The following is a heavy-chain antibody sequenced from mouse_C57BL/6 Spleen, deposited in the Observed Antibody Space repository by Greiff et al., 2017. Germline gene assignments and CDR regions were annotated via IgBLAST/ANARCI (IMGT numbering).Heavy chain of an antibody. CDR3: AGGGTTKATTGAMDY. CDR2: INPYNGGT. D-gene: IGHD2-2*01. V-gene: IGHV1-19*01. CDR1: GYTFTDYY. J-gene: IGHJ4*01. Sequence: DVQLQESGPVLVKPGASVKMSCKASGYTFTDYYMNWVKQSPGKSLEWIGVINPYNGGTSYNKKFKGKGTLTVDKSSSTAYMELNSLTSEESAVYYCAGGGTTKATTGAMDYWGQGTSVTVSS.